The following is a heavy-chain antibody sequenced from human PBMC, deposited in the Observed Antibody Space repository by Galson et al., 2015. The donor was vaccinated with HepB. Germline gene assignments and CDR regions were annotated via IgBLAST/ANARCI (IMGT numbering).Heavy chain of an antibody. CDR3: ARDIRFGYYYYGMDV. V-gene: IGHV3-30*04. Sequence: SLRLSCAASGFTFSSYAMHWVRQAPGKGLEWVAVISYDGSNKYYADSVKGRFTISRDNAKNSLYLQMNSLRAEDTAVYYCARDIRFGYYYYGMDVWGQGTTVTVSS. CDR1: GFTFSSYA. J-gene: IGHJ6*02. D-gene: IGHD3-10*01. CDR2: ISYDGSNK.